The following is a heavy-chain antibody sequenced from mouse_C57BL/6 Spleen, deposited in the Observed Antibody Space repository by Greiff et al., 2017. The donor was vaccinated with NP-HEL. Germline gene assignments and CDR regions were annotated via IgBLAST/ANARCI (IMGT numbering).Heavy chain of an antibody. J-gene: IGHJ4*01. Sequence: QVQLQQPGAELVKPGASVKLSCKASGYTFTSYWMQWVKQRPGQGLEWIGEIDPSDSYTNYNQKFKGKATLTVDTSSSTAYMRLSSLTSEDSAVYYCARMDPSYWGQGTSVTVSS. CDR1: GYTFTSYW. CDR2: IDPSDSYT. V-gene: IGHV1-50*01. D-gene: IGHD2-3*01. CDR3: ARMDPSY.